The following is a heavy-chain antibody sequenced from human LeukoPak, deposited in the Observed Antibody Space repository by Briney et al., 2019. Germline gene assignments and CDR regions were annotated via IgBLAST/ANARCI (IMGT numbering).Heavy chain of an antibody. CDR1: GYTFTGYY. Sequence: ASVKVSCKASGYTFTGYYMRWVRQAPGQGLEWMGRIHPNNGGTNYAQKFQGRVTMTRDTSISTAYMELSRLRSDDTAVYYCARVGYCSGGNCYSGGGNAFDIWGQGTRVTVSS. CDR2: IHPNNGGT. D-gene: IGHD2-15*01. V-gene: IGHV1-2*06. CDR3: ARVGYCSGGNCYSGGGNAFDI. J-gene: IGHJ3*02.